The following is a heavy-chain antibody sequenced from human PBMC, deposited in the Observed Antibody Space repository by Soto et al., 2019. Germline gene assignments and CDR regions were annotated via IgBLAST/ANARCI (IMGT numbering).Heavy chain of an antibody. V-gene: IGHV4-59*08. Sequence: SETLSLTCTVSGASISSYYWSWMRQPPGKGLEWIGHIYYSGSTNYNPSLKSRVTVSVDTSKNQFSLRLSSVTAADTAVYFCARYLVSGYADNWGQGTLVTVSS. D-gene: IGHD5-12*01. CDR2: IYYSGST. J-gene: IGHJ4*02. CDR1: GASISSYY. CDR3: ARYLVSGYADN.